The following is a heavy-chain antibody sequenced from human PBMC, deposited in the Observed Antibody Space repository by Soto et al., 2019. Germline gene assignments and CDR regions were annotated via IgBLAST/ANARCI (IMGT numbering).Heavy chain of an antibody. V-gene: IGHV4-59*01. D-gene: IGHD6-13*01. Sequence: PSETLSLTCTVSGGSISSYYWSWIRQPPGKGLEWIGYIYYSGSTNYNPSLKSRVTISVDTSKNQFSLKLSSVTAADTAVYYCARAAGPYYYYYGMDVWGQGTTVT. CDR1: GGSISSYY. J-gene: IGHJ6*02. CDR2: IYYSGST. CDR3: ARAAGPYYYYYGMDV.